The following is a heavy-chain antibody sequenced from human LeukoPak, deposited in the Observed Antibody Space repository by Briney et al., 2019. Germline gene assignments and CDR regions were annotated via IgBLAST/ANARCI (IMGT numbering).Heavy chain of an antibody. CDR3: ARTRYYYNSRSYGAPYYFDY. Sequence: GTLRLSCAASGFTFSSYGMSWVRQPPGKGLEWIGSIYYSGNTYYNPSLESRVTLSLDTSKNQFSLKLSSVTAADTAVYYCARTRYYYNSRSYGAPYYFDYRGQGTLVTVSS. CDR2: IYYSGNT. V-gene: IGHV4-38-2*01. J-gene: IGHJ4*02. D-gene: IGHD3-10*01. CDR1: GFTFSSYG.